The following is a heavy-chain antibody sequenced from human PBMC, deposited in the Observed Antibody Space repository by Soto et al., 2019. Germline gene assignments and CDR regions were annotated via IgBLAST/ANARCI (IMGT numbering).Heavy chain of an antibody. V-gene: IGHV3-23*01. CDR1: GFTFSSYA. CDR3: AKVARGSGKYNGYFDL. D-gene: IGHD1-26*01. Sequence: EVQLLESGGGLVQPGGSLRLSCAASGFTFSSYAMSWVRQAPGKGLEWVSAISGSGGSTYYADSVKGRFTISRDNSKNTLYLQMNSVRAEDTAVYYCAKVARGSGKYNGYFDLWGRGTLVTVSS. CDR2: ISGSGGST. J-gene: IGHJ2*01.